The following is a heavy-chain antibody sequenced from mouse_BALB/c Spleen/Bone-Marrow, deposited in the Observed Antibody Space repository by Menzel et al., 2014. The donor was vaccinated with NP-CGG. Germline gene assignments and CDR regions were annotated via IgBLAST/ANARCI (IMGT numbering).Heavy chain of an antibody. D-gene: IGHD1-1*01. CDR1: GFNIKDPY. CDR2: IDPANGNT. J-gene: IGHJ3*01. CDR3: APYYYGRWFTY. V-gene: IGHV14-3*02. Sequence: VQLKQSGAELVKPGASVKLSCTASGFNIKDPYMHWVKQRPEQGLEWIGRIDPANGNTKYDPKFQGRATITADTSSNTAYPQLSSLTSEDTAVYYCAPYYYGRWFTYWGQGTLVTVSA.